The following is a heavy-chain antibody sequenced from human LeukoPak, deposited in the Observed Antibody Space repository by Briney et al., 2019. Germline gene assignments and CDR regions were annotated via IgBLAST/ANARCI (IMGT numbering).Heavy chain of an antibody. Sequence: PGGSLRLSCAASGFTFSNYDMHWVRQATGKGLEWVSGIGSAGDTYYPGSVKGRFTSSRENAKNSLYLQMNSLRAGDTAVYYCARVDKWFGASTSGGFDIWGQGTMVIVSS. CDR3: ARVDKWFGASTSGGFDI. V-gene: IGHV3-13*01. D-gene: IGHD3-10*01. CDR2: IGSAGDT. J-gene: IGHJ3*02. CDR1: GFTFSNYD.